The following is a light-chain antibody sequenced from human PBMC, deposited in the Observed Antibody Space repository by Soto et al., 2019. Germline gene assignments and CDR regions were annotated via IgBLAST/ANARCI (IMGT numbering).Light chain of an antibody. CDR3: SSYTSSITYV. CDR2: DVS. CDR1: SSDVGGYHY. V-gene: IGLV2-14*01. J-gene: IGLJ1*01. Sequence: QSLLNQPSSLSGSPVQSITLSCTGTSSDVGGYHYVSWYQQYPGKAPKVMIYDVSNRPSGVSNRFSGSKSGTTASLTISGLQAEDEADYYCSSYTSSITYVFGTGTKVTVL.